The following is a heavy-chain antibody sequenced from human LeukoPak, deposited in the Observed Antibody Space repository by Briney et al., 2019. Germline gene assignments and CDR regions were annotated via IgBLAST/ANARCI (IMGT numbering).Heavy chain of an antibody. J-gene: IGHJ5*02. V-gene: IGHV3-21*01. CDR1: GFTFSSYS. Sequence: GGSLRLSCAASGFTFSSYSMNWVRQAPGKELEWVSSISSSSSYIYYADSVKGRFTISRDNAKNSLYLQMNSLRAEDTAVYYCARDYQVVPAANQLDWFDPWGQGTLVTVSS. D-gene: IGHD2-2*01. CDR2: ISSSSSYI. CDR3: ARDYQVVPAANQLDWFDP.